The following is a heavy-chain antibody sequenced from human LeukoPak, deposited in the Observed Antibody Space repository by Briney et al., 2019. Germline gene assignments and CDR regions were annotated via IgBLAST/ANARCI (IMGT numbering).Heavy chain of an antibody. CDR2: IYYSGST. D-gene: IGHD1-7*01. V-gene: IGHV4-59*01. CDR1: GGSIRSCY. J-gene: IGHJ4*02. CDR3: ARRSRELYYFDY. Sequence: PSETLSLTSTVSGGSIRSCYWSWIRQPPGKGLEWIGYIYYSGSTKYNPSLKSRVTISVDASKTQFSLKLNSVTAADTAVYYCARRSRELYYFDYWGQGTLVTVSS.